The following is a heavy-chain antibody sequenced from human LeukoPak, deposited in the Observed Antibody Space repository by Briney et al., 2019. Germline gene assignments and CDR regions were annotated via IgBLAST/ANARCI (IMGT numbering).Heavy chain of an antibody. J-gene: IGHJ6*03. D-gene: IGHD4-17*01. Sequence: ASVKVSCKASGYTFTNYYIHWVRQAPGQGLECMGIINPSGGSTSYAQKFQGRVTMTRDMSTSTVYMELSSLRSEDTAVYYCTVTTTGDYYYMDVWGKGTTVTISS. CDR1: GYTFTNYY. CDR3: TVTTTGDYYYMDV. V-gene: IGHV1-46*01. CDR2: INPSGGST.